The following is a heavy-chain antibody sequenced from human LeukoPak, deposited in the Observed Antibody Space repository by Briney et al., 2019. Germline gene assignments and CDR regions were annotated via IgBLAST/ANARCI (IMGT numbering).Heavy chain of an antibody. J-gene: IGHJ5*02. D-gene: IGHD3-10*01. CDR2: IHYSGST. CDR3: ARDFNYYGSGSFWFDP. V-gene: IGHV4-61*01. CDR1: GDSVSSNSYY. Sequence: SETLSLPCTVSGDSVSSNSYYWSWIRQPPGGGLEWICYIHYSGSTNYNPSLKSRVTISIDTSKNQFSLKLSSVTAADTAVYYCARDFNYYGSGSFWFDPRGQGTLVTVSS.